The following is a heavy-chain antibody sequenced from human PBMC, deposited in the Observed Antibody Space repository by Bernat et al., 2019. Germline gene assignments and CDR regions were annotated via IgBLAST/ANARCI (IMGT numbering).Heavy chain of an antibody. CDR1: GGSFSGYY. CDR3: ARGGRYQALIYGDFDY. V-gene: IGHV4-34*01. J-gene: IGHJ4*02. CDR2: INHSGST. D-gene: IGHD2-2*02. Sequence: QVQLQQWGAGLLKPSETLSLTCAVYGGSFSGYYWSWIRQPPGKGLEWIGEINHSGSTNYNPSLKSRVTISVDTSKKQFSLKLSSVTAADTAVYYCARGGRYQALIYGDFDYWGQGTLVTVSS.